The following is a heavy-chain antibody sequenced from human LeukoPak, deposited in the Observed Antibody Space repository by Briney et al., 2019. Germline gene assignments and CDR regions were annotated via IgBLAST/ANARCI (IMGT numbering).Heavy chain of an antibody. CDR1: GFTVGSNY. V-gene: IGHV3-53*01. Sequence: GGSLRLSCAASGFTVGSNYMSWVRQAPGKGLEWVSVIYSGGSTYYADSVKGRFTISRDNAKNSLYLQMNSLRAEDTAVYYCARWEDSSGYFDYWGQGTLVTVSS. CDR2: IYSGGST. J-gene: IGHJ4*02. D-gene: IGHD3-22*01. CDR3: ARWEDSSGYFDY.